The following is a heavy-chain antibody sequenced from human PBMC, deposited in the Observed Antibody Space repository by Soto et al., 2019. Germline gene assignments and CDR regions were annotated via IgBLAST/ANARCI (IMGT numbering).Heavy chain of an antibody. D-gene: IGHD3-10*01. CDR2: INQSGGT. Sequence: SETLSLTCAVYGGSFGAYYWSWIRQPPGKGLEWIGEINQSGGTHYNPSLKSRVTISVDTSKNQFSLMLSSVTATDTAVYYCARGRSITMLRGAPPDYWGQGTLVTVSS. V-gene: IGHV4-34*01. J-gene: IGHJ4*02. CDR3: ARGRSITMLRGAPPDY. CDR1: GGSFGAYY.